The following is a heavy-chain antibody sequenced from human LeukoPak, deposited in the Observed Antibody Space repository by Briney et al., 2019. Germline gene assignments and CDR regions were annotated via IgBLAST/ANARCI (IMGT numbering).Heavy chain of an antibody. V-gene: IGHV4-59*08. CDR3: ARGAYNFDY. D-gene: IGHD1-14*01. CDR1: GGSISSYY. CDR2: IYYSGST. Sequence: PSETLSLTCTVSGGSISSYYWSWIRQPPGKGLEWIGYIYYSGSTNYNPSLKSRVTISVDTSKNQFSLKLSSVTAADTAVYYCARGAYNFDYWGQGTLVTVPS. J-gene: IGHJ4*02.